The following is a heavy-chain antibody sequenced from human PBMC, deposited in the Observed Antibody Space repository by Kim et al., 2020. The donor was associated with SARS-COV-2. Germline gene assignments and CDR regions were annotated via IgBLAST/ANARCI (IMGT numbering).Heavy chain of an antibody. D-gene: IGHD3-3*01. CDR3: AKDTITIFGLTYYYYGMDV. CDR2: ISWNSGSI. J-gene: IGHJ6*02. V-gene: IGHV3-9*01. CDR1: GFTFGDYA. Sequence: GGSLRLSCAASGFTFGDYAMHWVRQAPGKGLEWVSGISWNSGSIGYADSVKGRFTISRDNAKNSLYLQMNSLRAEDTALYYCAKDTITIFGLTYYYYGMDVWGQGTTVTVSS.